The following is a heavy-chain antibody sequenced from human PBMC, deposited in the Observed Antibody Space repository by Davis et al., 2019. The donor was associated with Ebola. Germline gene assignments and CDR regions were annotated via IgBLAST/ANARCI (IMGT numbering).Heavy chain of an antibody. D-gene: IGHD2-8*02. CDR3: AREEGRYCTGGVCYNGKDY. J-gene: IGHJ4*02. CDR2: INPSGGST. Sequence: AASVKVSCKASGYTFTSYGISWVRQAPGQGLEWMGIINPSGGSTSYAQKFQGRVTMTRDTSTSTVYMELSSLRSEDTAVYYCAREEGRYCTGGVCYNGKDYWGQGTLVTVSS. V-gene: IGHV1-46*01. CDR1: GYTFTSYG.